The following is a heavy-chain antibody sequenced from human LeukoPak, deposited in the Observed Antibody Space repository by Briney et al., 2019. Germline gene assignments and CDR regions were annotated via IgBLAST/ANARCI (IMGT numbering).Heavy chain of an antibody. CDR3: ARGRGGNSGDS. CDR2: INHSGST. V-gene: IGHV4-34*01. J-gene: IGHJ4*02. Sequence: SETLSLTCAIYAVSFSGYYWSWIRQPPGKGLEWIGEINHSGSTNYSPSLKSRVTISLDTSKNQSSLKLSSVTAADAAVYYCARGRGGNSGDSWGQGTLVTVSS. D-gene: IGHD4-23*01. CDR1: AVSFSGYY.